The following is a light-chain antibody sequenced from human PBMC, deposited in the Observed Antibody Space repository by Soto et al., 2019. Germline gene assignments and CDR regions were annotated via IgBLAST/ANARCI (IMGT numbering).Light chain of an antibody. V-gene: IGLV2-14*02. CDR3: TSYSSSSPVL. J-gene: IGLJ2*01. CDR1: SSDVGNYNL. CDR2: EGS. Sequence: QSALTQPASVSGSPGQSITISCTGTSSDVGNYNLVSWYQQHPGKAPKLMIYEGSKRPSGVSGRFSGSKSGITASLSISGLQPEDEADYYCTSYSSSSPVLFGGGTKLTVL.